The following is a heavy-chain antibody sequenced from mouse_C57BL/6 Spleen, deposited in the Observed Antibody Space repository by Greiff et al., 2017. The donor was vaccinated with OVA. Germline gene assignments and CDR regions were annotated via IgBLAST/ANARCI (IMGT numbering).Heavy chain of an antibody. J-gene: IGHJ4*01. CDR3: AWLLFMDY. CDR2: IYPGDGDT. D-gene: IGHD2-3*01. CDR1: GYAFSSSW. V-gene: IGHV1-82*01. Sequence: QVQLKESGPELVKPGASVKISCKASGYAFSSSWMNWVKQRPGTGLEWIGRIYPGDGDTNYNGKFKGKATLTADKSSSTAYMQLSSLTSEDSAVYFCAWLLFMDYWGQGTSVTVSS.